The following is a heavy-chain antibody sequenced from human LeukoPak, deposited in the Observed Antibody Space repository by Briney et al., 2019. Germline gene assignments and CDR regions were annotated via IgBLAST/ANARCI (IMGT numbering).Heavy chain of an antibody. CDR3: ARAQSVGGQWLGDLDY. CDR1: GFTFSSYS. J-gene: IGHJ4*02. CDR2: ISSSSSYI. V-gene: IGHV3-21*01. D-gene: IGHD6-19*01. Sequence: GGSLRLSCAASGFTFSSYSMNWVRQAPGKGLEWVSSISSSSSYIFYADSVKGRFTISRDNAKNSLYLQMNSLRAEDTAVYYWARAQSVGGQWLGDLDYGGREPLVPVPS.